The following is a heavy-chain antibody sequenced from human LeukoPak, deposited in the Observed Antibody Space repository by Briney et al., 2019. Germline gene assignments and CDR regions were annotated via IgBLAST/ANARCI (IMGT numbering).Heavy chain of an antibody. V-gene: IGHV4-34*01. D-gene: IGHD3-3*01. J-gene: IGHJ4*02. CDR1: GFTFSSYS. CDR3: ARGPYSDFWSEAALE. CDR2: INRRGST. Sequence: PGGSLRLSCAASGFTFSSYSMNWVRQPPGKGLEWIGEINRRGSTTYNPSLKSRISISIDMSKSHFSLKLNSVTAADTAVYYCARGPYSDFWSEAALEWGQGTLVTVSS.